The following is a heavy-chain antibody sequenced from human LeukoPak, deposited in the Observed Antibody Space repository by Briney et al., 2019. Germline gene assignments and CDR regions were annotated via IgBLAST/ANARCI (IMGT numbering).Heavy chain of an antibody. CDR3: ARSDGYGLVGI. CDR1: GGSFSAYY. V-gene: IGHV4-34*01. D-gene: IGHD3-10*01. CDR2: INHSGTT. J-gene: IGHJ3*02. Sequence: TSETLSLTCGVYGGSFSAYYWSWIRQPPGKGLEWIGDINHSGTTNHNPSLKSRVTISVDTSKNQFSLKLSSVTAADTAVYYCARSDGYGLVGIWGQGTMVTVSS.